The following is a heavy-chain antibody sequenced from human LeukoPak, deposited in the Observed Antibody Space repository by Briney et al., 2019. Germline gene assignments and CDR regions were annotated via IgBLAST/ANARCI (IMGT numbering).Heavy chain of an antibody. CDR2: MYTSGST. CDR1: NGSISSYY. J-gene: IGHJ4*02. D-gene: IGHD7-27*01. CDR3: ARTQHGEFDY. V-gene: IGHV4-4*07. Sequence: SETLSLTCTVSNGSISSYYWSWIRRPAGKGLEWIGRMYTSGSTSYNPSLKSRVTMSVDTSKNQFSLKLRSVTAADTAVYYCARTQHGEFDYWGQGILVTVSS.